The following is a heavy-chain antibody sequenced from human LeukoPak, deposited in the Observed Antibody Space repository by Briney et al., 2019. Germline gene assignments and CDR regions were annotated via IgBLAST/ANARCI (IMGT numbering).Heavy chain of an antibody. V-gene: IGHV3-74*01. Sequence: GGSLRLSCAVSGFTFSSYWMHWVRQAPGKGLVWVSRINSDGCSTRYADSVKGRFTISRDNAKNTLYLQMISLRAEDTAVYYCARDPTFYYGSGSYWYFDSWGQGTLVTVSS. J-gene: IGHJ4*02. CDR3: ARDPTFYYGSGSYWYFDS. D-gene: IGHD3-10*01. CDR1: GFTFSSYW. CDR2: INSDGCST.